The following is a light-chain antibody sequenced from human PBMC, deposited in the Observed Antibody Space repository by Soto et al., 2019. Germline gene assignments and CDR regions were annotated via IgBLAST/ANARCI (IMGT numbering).Light chain of an antibody. CDR1: ESVSTN. V-gene: IGKV3-15*01. CDR2: GAS. J-gene: IGKJ5*01. CDR3: QQRLNWQVT. Sequence: EIVMTQSPATLSLSPGERATLSCRASESVSTNLAWYQQKAGQAPRLLIYGASTRATGIPARFSGSGSGTEFTLTISSLEPEDFAVYYCQQRLNWQVTFGQGTRLEI.